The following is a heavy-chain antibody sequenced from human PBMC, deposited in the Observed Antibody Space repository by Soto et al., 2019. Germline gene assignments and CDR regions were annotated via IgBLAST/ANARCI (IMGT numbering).Heavy chain of an antibody. CDR3: AREFWSGPFDY. D-gene: IGHD3-3*01. CDR2: MWYDGSNK. Sequence: QVQLVEAGGGVVQPGRSLRLSCAASGFTFSSYGMHWGRQAPGKGLEWVAVMWYDGSNKYNADSVKGRFTISRDNSKNTLYLQMNSPRPEDTAVYYCAREFWSGPFDYWGKGTLVTVSS. CDR1: GFTFSSYG. V-gene: IGHV3-33*01. J-gene: IGHJ4*02.